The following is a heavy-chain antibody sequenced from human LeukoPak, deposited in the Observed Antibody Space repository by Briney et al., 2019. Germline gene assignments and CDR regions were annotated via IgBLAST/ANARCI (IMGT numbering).Heavy chain of an antibody. CDR2: IKQDESER. CDR1: GFTFSSYM. CDR3: ARKLHN. J-gene: IGHJ4*02. Sequence: GGSLRLSCAASGFTFSSYMMNWVRQAPGKGLEWVANIKQDESERYYVGSVKGRFTISRDNSKNSLYLQMNRLRVEDTAIYYCARKLHNWGQGTLVTVSS. V-gene: IGHV3-7*03.